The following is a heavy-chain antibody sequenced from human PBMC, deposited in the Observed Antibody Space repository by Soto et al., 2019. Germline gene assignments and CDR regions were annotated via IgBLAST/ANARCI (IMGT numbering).Heavy chain of an antibody. CDR2: IYWNEIQ. Sequence: SGPTLVNPTQTLTLTCTFSGFSLSTSGVGVAWIRQPPGKALEWLALIYWNEIQRYSPSLKSRLTITKDTSRNQVVLTMTNMDPVDTATYDGAHTRVPDTLDHWGQGTLVTVAS. J-gene: IGHJ4*02. V-gene: IGHV2-5*01. D-gene: IGHD2-2*01. CDR3: AHTRVPDTLDH. CDR1: GFSLSTSGVG.